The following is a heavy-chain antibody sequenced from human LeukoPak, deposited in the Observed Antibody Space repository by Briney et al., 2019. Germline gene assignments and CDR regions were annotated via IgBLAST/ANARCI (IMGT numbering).Heavy chain of an antibody. CDR3: AGCTYYDILTGYYGCFDY. D-gene: IGHD3-9*01. J-gene: IGHJ4*02. Sequence: GSLSLSCAASGFTFSSYSMKWVRQPPGKGVEGSGEINHSGSTNYNPSLKRRVTISVDKSKKQFSQKLRGVTAAAPAVYYCAGCTYYDILTGYYGCFDYWGQGTLVTVSS. V-gene: IGHV4-34*08. CDR2: INHSGST. CDR1: GFTFSSYS.